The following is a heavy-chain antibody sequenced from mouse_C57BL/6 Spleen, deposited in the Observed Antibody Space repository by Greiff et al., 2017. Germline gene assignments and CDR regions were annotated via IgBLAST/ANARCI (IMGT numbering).Heavy chain of an antibody. CDR1: GFSFNTYA. J-gene: IGHJ1*03. V-gene: IGHV10-1*01. Sequence: EVKLMESGGGLVQPKGSLKLSCAASGFSFNTYAMNWVRQAPGKGLEWVARIRSKSNNYATYYADSVKDRFTISRDDSESMLYLQMNNLKTDDTAVYYCERFGYDWYFDVWGTGTTVTVSS. CDR3: ERFGYDWYFDV. CDR2: IRSKSNNYAT. D-gene: IGHD2-2*01.